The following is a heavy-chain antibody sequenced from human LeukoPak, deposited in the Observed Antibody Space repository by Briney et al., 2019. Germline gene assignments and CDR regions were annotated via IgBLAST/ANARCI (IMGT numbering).Heavy chain of an antibody. CDR2: INSDGSST. J-gene: IGHJ4*02. Sequence: GGSLRLSCAASGFTFSSYWMHWVRQAPGKGLVWVSRINSDGSSTSYADSVRGRFSISRDNAKNTLYLQMNSLRAEDTAVYYCAGLGARSLFDYWGQGTLVTVSS. CDR1: GFTFSSYW. D-gene: IGHD1-26*01. V-gene: IGHV3-74*01. CDR3: AGLGARSLFDY.